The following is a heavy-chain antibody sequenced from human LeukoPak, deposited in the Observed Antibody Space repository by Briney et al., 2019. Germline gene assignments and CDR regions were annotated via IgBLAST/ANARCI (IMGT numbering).Heavy chain of an antibody. Sequence: SETLSLTCTVSGGSISSYYWSWIRQPPGKGLGWIGYIYYSGSTNYNPSLKSRVTISVDTSKNQFSLKLSSVTAADTAVYYCARAPNGDYFNWFDPWGQGTLVTVSS. D-gene: IGHD4-17*01. CDR3: ARAPNGDYFNWFDP. V-gene: IGHV4-59*01. CDR1: GGSISSYY. J-gene: IGHJ5*02. CDR2: IYYSGST.